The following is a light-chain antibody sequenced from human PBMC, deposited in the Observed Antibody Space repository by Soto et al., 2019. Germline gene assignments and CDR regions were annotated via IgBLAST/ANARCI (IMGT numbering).Light chain of an antibody. CDR1: SSNIGSNT. CDR3: AAWDDSLNGLV. J-gene: IGLJ2*01. Sequence: QSVLTQPPSASGTPGRRVTISCSGSSSNIGSNTVNWYQQLPGTAPKLLIYSNNQRPSGVPDRFSGSKSGTSASLAISGLQSEDEDDYYCAAWDDSLNGLVFGGGTKLTVL. V-gene: IGLV1-44*01. CDR2: SNN.